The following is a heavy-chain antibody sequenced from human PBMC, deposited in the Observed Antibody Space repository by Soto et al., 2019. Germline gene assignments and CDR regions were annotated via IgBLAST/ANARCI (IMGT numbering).Heavy chain of an antibody. CDR3: ARELYYDDSSGYYSGYHFDF. CDR1: GGSISSYY. D-gene: IGHD3-22*01. Sequence: PSETLSLTCTVSGGSISSYYWSWIRQPPGKGLEWIGYIYYSGSTNYNPSLKSRVTISVDTSKNQFSLKLSSVTAADTAVYYCARELYYDDSSGYYSGYHFDFWGQGNLVTVSS. V-gene: IGHV4-59*12. J-gene: IGHJ4*02. CDR2: IYYSGST.